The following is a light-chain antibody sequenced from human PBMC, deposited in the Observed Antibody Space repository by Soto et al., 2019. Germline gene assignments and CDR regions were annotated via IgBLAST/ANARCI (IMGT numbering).Light chain of an antibody. V-gene: IGLV2-14*03. J-gene: IGLJ1*01. CDR2: DVS. CDR1: ISDVGGYNY. Sequence: QSVLTQPASVSGSPGQSITISCTGTISDVGGYNYVSWYQHHPGKAPKLMTYDVSNRPSGVSNRFSGSKSGNTASLIISGLQAEDEADYYCSSYTSSSTLSTYVFGTG. CDR3: SSYTSSSTLSTYV.